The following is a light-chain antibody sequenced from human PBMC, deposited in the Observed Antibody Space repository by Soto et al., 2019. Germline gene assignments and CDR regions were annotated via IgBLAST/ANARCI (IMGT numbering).Light chain of an antibody. Sequence: EIVMTQSPATVSVSPGDRVTLSCRASRTVHSNVAWYQHKPGQAPRLLIYGASFRATGMPARFSGSGFGTEFTLTISSLQSEDFAVYYCQQYNNWPRTCGQGTKGDIK. V-gene: IGKV3-15*01. CDR3: QQYNNWPRT. CDR2: GAS. J-gene: IGKJ1*01. CDR1: RTVHSN.